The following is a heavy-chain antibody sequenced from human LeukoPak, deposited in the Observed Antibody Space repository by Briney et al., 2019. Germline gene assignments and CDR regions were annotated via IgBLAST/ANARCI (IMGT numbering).Heavy chain of an antibody. J-gene: IGHJ3*02. CDR2: INPNSGGT. CDR3: ASFLASHAFDI. CDR1: GYTFTGYY. V-gene: IGHV1-2*02. D-gene: IGHD2/OR15-2a*01. Sequence: GASVKVSCKASGYTFTGYYMHWVRQAPGQGLEWMGWINPNSGGTNYAQKFQGRVTMTRNTSISTAYMELSSLRSEDTAVYYCASFLASHAFDIWGQGTMVTVSS.